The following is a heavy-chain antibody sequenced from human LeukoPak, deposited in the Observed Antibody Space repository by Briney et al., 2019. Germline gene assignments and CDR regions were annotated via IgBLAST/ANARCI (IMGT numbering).Heavy chain of an antibody. CDR1: GFTFGDYA. J-gene: IGHJ4*02. D-gene: IGHD2-15*01. CDR2: IRSKAYGGTT. V-gene: IGHV3-49*04. CDR3: TRFVVVVAAPSG. Sequence: PGRSLRLSCTASGFTFGDYAMSWVRQAPGKGLEWVGFIRSKAYGGTTEYAASVKGRFTISRDDSKSIAYLQMNSLKTEDTAVYYCTRFVVVVAAPSGWGQGTLVTVSS.